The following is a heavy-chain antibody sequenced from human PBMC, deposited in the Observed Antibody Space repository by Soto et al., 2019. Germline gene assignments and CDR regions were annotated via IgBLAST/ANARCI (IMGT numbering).Heavy chain of an antibody. CDR1: GYTFTSYD. J-gene: IGHJ4*02. Sequence: ASVKVSCKASGYTFTSYDMNWVRQAPGQGLEWMGWINPNSGGTNYAQKFQGWVTMTRDTSISTAYMELSRLRSDDTAVYYCASTPYSSSALDYWGQGTLVTVSS. CDR2: INPNSGGT. D-gene: IGHD6-6*01. CDR3: ASTPYSSSALDY. V-gene: IGHV1-2*04.